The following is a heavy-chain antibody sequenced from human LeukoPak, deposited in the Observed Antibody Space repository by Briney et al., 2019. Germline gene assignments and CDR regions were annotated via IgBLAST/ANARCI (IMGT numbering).Heavy chain of an antibody. CDR1: GYTFTSYG. J-gene: IGHJ4*02. V-gene: IGHV1-8*01. CDR3: ARSPHSSDYFLDY. CDR2: MNPNSGNT. D-gene: IGHD2/OR15-2a*01. Sequence: ASVKVSCKASGYTFTSYGINWVRQATGQGLEWMGWMNPNSGNTGYAQKFQGRVTMTRNTSISTAYMELSSLRSEDTAVYYCARSPHSSDYFLDYWGQGTLVTVSS.